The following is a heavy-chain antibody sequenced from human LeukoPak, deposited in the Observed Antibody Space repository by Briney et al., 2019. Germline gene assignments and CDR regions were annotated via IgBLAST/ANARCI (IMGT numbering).Heavy chain of an antibody. CDR2: IIPIFGTA. D-gene: IGHD2-15*01. J-gene: IGHJ6*02. CDR3: ARVSGYCSGGSCYYYYYGMDV. CDR1: GGTFSSYA. Sequence: GSSVKVSCKASGGTFSSYAISWVRQAPGQGLEWMGGIIPIFGTANYAQKFQGRVTITADESTSTAYMELSSLRSEDTAVYYCARVSGYCSGGSCYYYYYGMDVWGQGTTVTVPS. V-gene: IGHV1-69*01.